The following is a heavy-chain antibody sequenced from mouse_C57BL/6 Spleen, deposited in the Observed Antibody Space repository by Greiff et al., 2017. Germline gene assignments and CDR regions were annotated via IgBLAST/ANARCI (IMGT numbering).Heavy chain of an antibody. CDR1: GYTFTSYW. CDR3: ARESTYYSNYEGHWYFDV. V-gene: IGHV1-55*01. CDR2: IYPGSGST. Sequence: QVQLQQPGAELVKPGASVKMSCKASGYTFTSYWITWVKQRPGQGLEWIGDIYPGSGSTNYNEKFKSKATLTVDTSSSTAYMPLSSLTSEDSAGYYCARESTYYSNYEGHWYFDVWGTGTTVTGSA. J-gene: IGHJ1*03. D-gene: IGHD2-5*01.